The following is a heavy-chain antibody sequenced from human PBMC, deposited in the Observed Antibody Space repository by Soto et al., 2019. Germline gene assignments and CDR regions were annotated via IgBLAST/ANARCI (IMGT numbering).Heavy chain of an antibody. D-gene: IGHD2-15*01. CDR1: GFSLSSSGVS. CDR3: THSNRYSACDF. Sequence: QITLKESGPMLVKPTQTLTLTCTFSGFSLSSSGVSVGWIRQPPGKALEWLAHIYWDDDKRYSPSLKHRLIITKDTSKNQVILTMTDMDPVDTATFYCTHSNRYSACDFWGQGTMVAVSS. CDR2: IYWDDDK. J-gene: IGHJ3*01. V-gene: IGHV2-5*02.